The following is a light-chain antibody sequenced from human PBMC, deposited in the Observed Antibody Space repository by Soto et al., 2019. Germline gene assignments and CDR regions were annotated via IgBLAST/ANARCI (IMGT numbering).Light chain of an antibody. V-gene: IGKV3-15*01. CDR3: QQSHNYMYT. Sequence: VLTQSPATLSVSPGERAPLSCRASQSIRKNLAWYQQKPGQAPTLLIYEASTRATGVPARFSGSGSGTEFTLTISSLQSEDFAIYYCQQSHNYMYTFGQGTKVDIK. CDR1: QSIRKN. CDR2: EAS. J-gene: IGKJ2*01.